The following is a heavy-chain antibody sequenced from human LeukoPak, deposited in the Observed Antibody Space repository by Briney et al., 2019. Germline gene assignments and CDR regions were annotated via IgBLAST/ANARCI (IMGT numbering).Heavy chain of an antibody. CDR3: ARETNAFDI. Sequence: GGSLRLSCAASGFTVSSNYMSWVRQAPGKGLEWVSVIYSGGSTYYADSVKGRFSISRDNSKNTLYLQMNSLRPEHTAVYYCARETNAFDIWGQGTMVTVSS. V-gene: IGHV3-66*02. J-gene: IGHJ3*02. CDR1: GFTVSSNY. CDR2: IYSGGST.